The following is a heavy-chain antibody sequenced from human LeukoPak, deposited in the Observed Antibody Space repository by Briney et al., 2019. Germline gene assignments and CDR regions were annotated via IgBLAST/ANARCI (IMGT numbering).Heavy chain of an antibody. Sequence: SETLSLTCTVSGGSVSTGTDYWSWIRQPPGKGLEWIGYIYYSGSTNYNPSLMSRVTISVDTSKNQFSLKLRSVTAADTAVYYCARLLTLWGQGTLVTVSS. CDR1: GGSVSTGTDY. V-gene: IGHV4-61*01. CDR2: IYYSGST. J-gene: IGHJ4*02. D-gene: IGHD3-16*01. CDR3: ARLLTL.